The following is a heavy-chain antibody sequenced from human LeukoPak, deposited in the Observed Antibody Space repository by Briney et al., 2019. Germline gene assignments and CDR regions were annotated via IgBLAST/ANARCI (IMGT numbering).Heavy chain of an antibody. CDR1: SYTFTSYG. CDR2: ISAYNGNT. D-gene: IGHD2-15*01. J-gene: IGHJ4*02. CDR3: ARDARLNNYCSGGSCYFDY. V-gene: IGHV1-18*01. Sequence: ASVKVSCKASSYTFTSYGISWVRQAPGQGLEWMGWISAYNGNTNYAQKLQGRVTMTTDTSTSTAYMELRSLRSDDTAVYYCARDARLNNYCSGGSCYFDYWGQGTLVTVSS.